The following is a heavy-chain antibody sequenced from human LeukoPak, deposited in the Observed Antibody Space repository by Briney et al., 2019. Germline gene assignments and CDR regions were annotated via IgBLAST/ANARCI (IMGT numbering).Heavy chain of an antibody. CDR3: ARGGSDCSSTSCYPNWFDP. CDR2: IYYSGST. Sequence: SETLSLTCTVSGGSIRSSDYYWGWIRQPPGKGLEWIGSIYYSGSTYYNPSLKSRVTMSVDTSKNQFSLKLSSVTAADTAVYYCARGGSDCSSTSCYPNWFDPWGQGTLVTVSS. V-gene: IGHV4-39*07. CDR1: GGSIRSSDYY. D-gene: IGHD2-2*01. J-gene: IGHJ5*02.